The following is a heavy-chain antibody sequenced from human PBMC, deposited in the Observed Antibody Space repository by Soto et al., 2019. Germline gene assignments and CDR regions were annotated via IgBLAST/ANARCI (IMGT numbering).Heavy chain of an antibody. CDR2: ISTHNGNT. D-gene: IGHD3-10*01. CDR3: AREGKVRRSYYHYYGMDV. V-gene: IGHV1-18*01. CDR1: SYTFTSYG. Sequence: QAQLVQSGAEVKKPGASVKVSCKASSYTFTSYGITWVRQAPGQGLEWMGWISTHNGNTNYTQKLQDRVTMTSDTSTSKAYMELRSLRYDDTAVYYCAREGKVRRSYYHYYGMDVWGQGTTVTVSS. J-gene: IGHJ6*02.